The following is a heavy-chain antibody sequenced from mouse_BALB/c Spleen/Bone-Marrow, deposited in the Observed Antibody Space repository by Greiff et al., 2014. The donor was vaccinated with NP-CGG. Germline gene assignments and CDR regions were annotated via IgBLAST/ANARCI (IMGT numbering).Heavy chain of an antibody. CDR3: ASYYYGNYFDY. D-gene: IGHD1-1*01. CDR2: IDPANGNT. Sequence: EVQLQQSGAELVKPGASVKLSCTASGFNIKDTYMHWVKQRPEQGLEWIGRIDPANGNTKYDPKFQGKATITADTSSNTAYLQLSSLTSEDTAVYYCASYYYGNYFDYWGQGTTLTVSS. V-gene: IGHV14-3*02. J-gene: IGHJ2*01. CDR1: GFNIKDTY.